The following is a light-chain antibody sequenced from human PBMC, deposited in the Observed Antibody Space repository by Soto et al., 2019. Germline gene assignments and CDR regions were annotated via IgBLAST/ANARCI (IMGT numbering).Light chain of an antibody. CDR1: QSVGSY. Sequence: EIVLTQSPATLSLSPGESATLSCRASQSVGSYLGWYQQKPGQAPRLLIYGASTRATGIPDRFSGSGSGTDFTLTISRLEPEDSAVYYCQQYGSSPTWTFGQGAKVDIK. V-gene: IGKV3-20*01. CDR2: GAS. J-gene: IGKJ1*01. CDR3: QQYGSSPTWT.